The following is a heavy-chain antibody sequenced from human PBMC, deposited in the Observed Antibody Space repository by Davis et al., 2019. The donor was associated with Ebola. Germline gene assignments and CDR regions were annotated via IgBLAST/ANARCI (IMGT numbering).Heavy chain of an antibody. CDR1: GFTFSSYW. Sequence: GESLKISCAASGFTFSSYWMSWVRQAPGKGLEWVANIKQDGSEKYYVDSVKGRFTISRDNAKNSLYLQMNSLRAEDTAVYYCTRDGWELPTLFSDYYGMDVWGQGTTVTVSS. J-gene: IGHJ6*02. CDR3: TRDGWELPTLFSDYYGMDV. D-gene: IGHD1-26*01. V-gene: IGHV3-7*03. CDR2: IKQDGSEK.